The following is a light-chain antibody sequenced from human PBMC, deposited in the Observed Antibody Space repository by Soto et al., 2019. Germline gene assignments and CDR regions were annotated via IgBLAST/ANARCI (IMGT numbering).Light chain of an antibody. CDR3: QQYDSFPRT. CDR2: HSS. Sequence: DILMTQSPSSLSPSVGDRVTITCQASQDISKYLNWYQQKPGKAPRLLIYHSSNLETGVPSRFSGSGSGTLFTFTISSLQPEDIATYFCQQYDSFPRTFGQGTKLDLK. J-gene: IGKJ2*01. V-gene: IGKV1-33*01. CDR1: QDISKY.